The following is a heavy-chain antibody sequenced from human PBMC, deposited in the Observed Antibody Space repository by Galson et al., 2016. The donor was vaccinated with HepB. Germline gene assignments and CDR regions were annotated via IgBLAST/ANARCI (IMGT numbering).Heavy chain of an antibody. CDR1: GFTFSSYW. J-gene: IGHJ4*02. CDR3: VKGEYGQRFLEWLAPFDY. D-gene: IGHD3-3*01. CDR2: INSDGSTT. V-gene: IGHV3-74*01. Sequence: SLRLSCAASGFTFSSYWMHWVRQAPGKGLVWVSRINSDGSTTHYADSVKGRFTISRDNSKSTLYLQMNSLRVEDTAVYYCVKGEYGQRFLEWLAPFDYWGQGALVTVSS.